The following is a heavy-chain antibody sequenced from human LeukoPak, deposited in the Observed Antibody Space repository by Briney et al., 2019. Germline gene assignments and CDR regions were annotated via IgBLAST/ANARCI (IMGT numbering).Heavy chain of an antibody. D-gene: IGHD2-8*01. CDR3: ARQARYCTNGACFSERYYFDY. J-gene: IGHJ4*02. V-gene: IGHV3-48*03. Sequence: PGGSLRLSCAASGFTFSSYEMNWVRQAPGKGLEWVSYISSSGSTKYYADSVKGRFTISRDNAKNSLYLQMNSLRAEDTAVYYCARQARYCTNGACFSERYYFDYWGQGTQVTVSS. CDR1: GFTFSSYE. CDR2: ISSSGSTK.